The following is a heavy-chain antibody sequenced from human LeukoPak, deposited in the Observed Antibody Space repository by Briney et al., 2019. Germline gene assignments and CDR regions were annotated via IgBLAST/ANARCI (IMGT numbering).Heavy chain of an antibody. D-gene: IGHD6-19*01. V-gene: IGHV3-21*01. CDR2: ISSSSTYI. J-gene: IGHJ4*02. CDR3: LSPGVAVTGTEY. Sequence: PGGSLRLSCAASGFIFSSYGMNWVRQAPGKGLEWVSYISSSSTYIYYADSVKGRFTISRDNAKNSLYLQMNSLTAEDTAVYYCLSPGVAVTGTEYWGQGTRVTVSS. CDR1: GFIFSSYG.